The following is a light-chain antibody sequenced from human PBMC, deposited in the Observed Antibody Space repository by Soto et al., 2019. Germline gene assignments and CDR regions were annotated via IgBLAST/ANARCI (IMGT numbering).Light chain of an antibody. J-gene: IGKJ1*01. CDR1: QSIRSY. V-gene: IGKV1-39*01. CDR2: AAS. Sequence: DIQMTQSPSSLSASVGDRVTITCRASQSIRSYLNWYQQKSGEAPKLLIYAASSLQSGVPSRFSGSGSGTDFTLTISSLQPEDFATYYCQQSYSTLWTFGQGTKVEIK. CDR3: QQSYSTLWT.